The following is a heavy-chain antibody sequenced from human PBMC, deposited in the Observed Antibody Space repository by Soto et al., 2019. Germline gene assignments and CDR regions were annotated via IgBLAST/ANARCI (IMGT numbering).Heavy chain of an antibody. CDR1: GFTFSSYA. CDR3: SKQPSTITRVRGLISSFDS. D-gene: IGHD3-10*01. J-gene: IGHJ4*02. CDR2: VTGSGDST. Sequence: GGSLRLSCAASGFTFSSYAMSWVRQAPGKVLEWVSAVTGSGDSTYYADSVKGRFTISRDNSKNTLYLQMNSLGADDTAVYYCSKQPSTITRVRGLISSFDSWGQGTLVTVSS. V-gene: IGHV3-23*01.